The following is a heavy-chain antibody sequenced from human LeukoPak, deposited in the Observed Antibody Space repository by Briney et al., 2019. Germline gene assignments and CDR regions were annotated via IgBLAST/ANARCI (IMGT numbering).Heavy chain of an antibody. CDR3: AREQATGMFDFQH. D-gene: IGHD5-12*01. CDR1: GGSFSGYY. V-gene: IGHV4-34*01. J-gene: IGHJ1*01. Sequence: KTSETLSLTCAVYGGSFSGYYWSWIRQPPGKGLEWIGEINHSGSTNYNPSLKSRVTISVDTSKNQFSLKLSSVTAADTAVYYCAREQATGMFDFQHWGQGTLVTVSA. CDR2: INHSGST.